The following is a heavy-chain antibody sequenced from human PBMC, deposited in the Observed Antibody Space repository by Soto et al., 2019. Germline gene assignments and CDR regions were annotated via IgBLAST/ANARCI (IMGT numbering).Heavy chain of an antibody. CDR2: IYYSGST. Sequence: SETLSLTCTVSGGSISSYYWSWIRQPPGKGLEWIGYIYYSGSTNYNPSLKSRVTISVDTSKNQFSLKLSSVTAADTAVYYCARGSYDILTGYPYYYGMDVWGQGATVTVSS. CDR1: GGSISSYY. D-gene: IGHD3-9*01. V-gene: IGHV4-59*01. CDR3: ARGSYDILTGYPYYYGMDV. J-gene: IGHJ6*02.